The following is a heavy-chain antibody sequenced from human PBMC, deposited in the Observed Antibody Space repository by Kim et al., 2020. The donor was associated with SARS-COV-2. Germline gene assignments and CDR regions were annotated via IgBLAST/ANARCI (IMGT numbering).Heavy chain of an antibody. J-gene: IGHJ4*02. CDR2: IIPIFGTA. V-gene: IGHV1-69*13. Sequence: SVKVSCKASGGTFSSYAISWVRQAPGQGLEWMGGIIPIFGTANYAQKFQGRVTITADESTSTAYMELSSLRSEDTAVYYCATPKQWLERNLDYWGQGTLVTVSS. D-gene: IGHD6-19*01. CDR1: GGTFSSYA. CDR3: ATPKQWLERNLDY.